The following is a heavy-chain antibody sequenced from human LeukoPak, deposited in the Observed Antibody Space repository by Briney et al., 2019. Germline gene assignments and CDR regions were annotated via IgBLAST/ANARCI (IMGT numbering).Heavy chain of an antibody. Sequence: GGSLRLSCAASGFTFSSYSMNWVRQAPGKGLEWVSYISSSSSTIYSADSVKGRFTISRDNAKNSLYLQMNSLRAEDTAVYYCASAYYYENWFDPWGQGTLVTVSS. V-gene: IGHV3-48*01. D-gene: IGHD3-16*01. CDR3: ASAYYYENWFDP. J-gene: IGHJ5*02. CDR2: ISSSSSTI. CDR1: GFTFSSYS.